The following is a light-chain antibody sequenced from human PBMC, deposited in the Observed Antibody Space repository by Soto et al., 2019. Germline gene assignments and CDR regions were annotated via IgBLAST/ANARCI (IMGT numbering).Light chain of an antibody. J-gene: IGKJ1*01. CDR1: QSISSW. Sequence: DIQMTQSPSTLSASVGDRVTITCRASQSISSWLAWYRQKPGKAPKLLIYDASSLESGVPSRFSGSGSGTEFTLTISSLQPDDFATYYCQQYNSLTWTFGQGTKVEIK. CDR2: DAS. CDR3: QQYNSLTWT. V-gene: IGKV1-5*01.